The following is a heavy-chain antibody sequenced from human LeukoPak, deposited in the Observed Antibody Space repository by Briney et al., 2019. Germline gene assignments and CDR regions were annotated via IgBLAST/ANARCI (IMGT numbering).Heavy chain of an antibody. D-gene: IGHD5-18*01. CDR2: IWYDGSNV. V-gene: IGHV3-33*01. CDR3: ARDGYGHGSLDY. Sequence: GGSLRLSCVASGFTFSGYAMHWVRQAPGKGLEWVAVIWYDGSNVNYADSVKGRFSISRDGSKNTLDLQINSLRDEDTAVYYCARDGYGHGSLDYWGQGTLVSVSS. J-gene: IGHJ4*02. CDR1: GFTFSGYA.